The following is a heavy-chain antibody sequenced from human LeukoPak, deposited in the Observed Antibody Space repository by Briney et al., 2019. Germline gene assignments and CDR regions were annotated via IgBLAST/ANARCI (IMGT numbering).Heavy chain of an antibody. V-gene: IGHV3-23*01. CDR2: ISGSGGST. J-gene: IGHJ6*04. CDR3: AKPIYYDILTGYYGYYYYGMDV. D-gene: IGHD3-9*01. Sequence: GGSLRLSCAASGFTFSSYAMSWVRQAPGKGLEWVSAISGSGGSTYYADSVKGRFTISRDNSKNTLYLQMNSLRAEDTAVYYCAKPIYYDILTGYYGYYYYGMDVWGKGTTVTVSS. CDR1: GFTFSSYA.